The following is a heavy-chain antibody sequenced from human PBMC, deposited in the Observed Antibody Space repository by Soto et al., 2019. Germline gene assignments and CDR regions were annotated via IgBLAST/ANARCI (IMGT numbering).Heavy chain of an antibody. CDR2: IDSSSSYI. CDR1: GFSFRNYN. Sequence: GGSLRLSCAASGFSFRNYNMNWVRQAPGKGLEWLSSIDSSSSYIDYADSVKGRLTISRDNAKNSLYLQVNSLRAEDTALYYCARSSDSWYLYYFDYWGQGALVTVSS. V-gene: IGHV3-21*06. CDR3: ARSSDSWYLYYFDY. D-gene: IGHD6-13*01. J-gene: IGHJ4*02.